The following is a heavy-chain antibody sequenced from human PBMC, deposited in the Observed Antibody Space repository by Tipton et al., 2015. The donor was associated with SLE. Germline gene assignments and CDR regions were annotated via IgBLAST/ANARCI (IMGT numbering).Heavy chain of an antibody. Sequence: QSGAEVKKPGASVKVSCKASGYTFTSYGISWVRQAPGQGLEWMGWISAYNGNTNYAQKLQGRVTMTTDTSTSTAYMELRSLRSDDTAVYYCARVYLRYEILTGFLPHYGMDVWGQGTTVTVSS. V-gene: IGHV1-18*01. CDR2: ISAYNGNT. J-gene: IGHJ6*02. CDR1: GYTFTSYG. CDR3: ARVYLRYEILTGFLPHYGMDV. D-gene: IGHD3-9*01.